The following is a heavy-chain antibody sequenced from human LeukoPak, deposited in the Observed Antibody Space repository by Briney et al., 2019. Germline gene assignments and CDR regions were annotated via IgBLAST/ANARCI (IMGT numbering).Heavy chain of an antibody. V-gene: IGHV3-21*01. D-gene: IGHD3-22*01. CDR3: ARIDDDTSGYYTGY. CDR2: ISSSSSYI. J-gene: IGHJ4*02. Sequence: PGGSLRLSCAASGFTFSDYSMNWVRQAPGKGLEWVSFISSSSSYIYYADSVKGRFTISRDNAKNSLYLQMNSLRAEDTAVYYCARIDDDTSGYYTGYWGQGTLVTVSS. CDR1: GFTFSDYS.